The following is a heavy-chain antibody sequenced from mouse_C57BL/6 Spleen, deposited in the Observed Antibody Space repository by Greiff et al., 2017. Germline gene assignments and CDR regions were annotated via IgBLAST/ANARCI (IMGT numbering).Heavy chain of an antibody. Sequence: QVQLQQPGAELVRPGTSVKLSCKASGYTFTSYWMHWVKQRPGQGLEWIGVIDPSDSYTNYNQKFKGKATLTVDTSSSTAYMQLSSLTSEDSAVYYCARGGGNVPNYWGQGTTRTVSS. CDR3: ARGGGNVPNY. V-gene: IGHV1-59*01. CDR1: GYTFTSYW. J-gene: IGHJ2*01. D-gene: IGHD2-1*01. CDR2: IDPSDSYT.